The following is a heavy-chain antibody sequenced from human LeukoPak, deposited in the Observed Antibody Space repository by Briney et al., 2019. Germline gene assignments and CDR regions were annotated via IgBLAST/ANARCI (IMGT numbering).Heavy chain of an antibody. Sequence: SGPALVKPTQTLTLTCTLSGFSLTTPGVRVSWIRQPPGKALEWLARIDWNDDILYTTSLRTRLTVSKDTSKNQVVLTMTNMDPVDTATYYCAGTSNWKSCLDYWGQGALVTVSS. CDR1: GFSLTTPGVR. J-gene: IGHJ4*02. D-gene: IGHD1-1*01. V-gene: IGHV2-70*04. CDR3: AGTSNWKSCLDY. CDR2: IDWNDDI.